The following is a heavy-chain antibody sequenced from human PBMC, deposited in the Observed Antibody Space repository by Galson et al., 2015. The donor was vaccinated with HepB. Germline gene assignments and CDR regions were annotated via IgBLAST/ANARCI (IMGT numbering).Heavy chain of an antibody. Sequence: SLRLSCAASGFTFDDYAMHWVRQAPGKGLEWVSGISWYSGSIGYADSVKGRFNISRDNAKNSLYLQMSSLRAEDTALYYCAKEGGRHWGQGTLVTVSS. J-gene: IGHJ4*02. CDR3: AKEGGRH. CDR2: ISWYSGSI. D-gene: IGHD1-26*01. V-gene: IGHV3-9*01. CDR1: GFTFDDYA.